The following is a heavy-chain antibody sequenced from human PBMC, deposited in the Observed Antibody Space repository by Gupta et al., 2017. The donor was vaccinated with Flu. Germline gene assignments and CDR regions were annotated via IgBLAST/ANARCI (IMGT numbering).Heavy chain of an antibody. J-gene: IGHJ4*02. CDR2: ISRSSSYI. CDR3: ARGKLSSGWYDY. Sequence: EVQLVESGGGLVKPGGSLRLSCAASAFSFSTYTMTWARQAPGKGLEWVSSISRSSSYIYYADSVKGRFTISRDNAKNSLYLQMNSLRAEDTAVYYCARGKLSSGWYDYWGQGTLVTVSS. D-gene: IGHD6-13*01. CDR1: AFSFSTYT. V-gene: IGHV3-21*01.